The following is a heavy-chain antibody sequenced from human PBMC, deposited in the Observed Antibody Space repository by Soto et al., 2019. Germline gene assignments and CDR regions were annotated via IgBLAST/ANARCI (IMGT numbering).Heavy chain of an antibody. CDR2: ISSTTNYI. CDR1: GFTFTRYS. Sequence: SGGSLRLSCAASGFTFTRYSMNWVRQAPGKGLEWVSSISSTTNYIYYGDSMKGRFTISRDNAKNSLYLEMNSLRAEDTAVYYCARESEDLTSNFDYWGQGTLVTVSS. J-gene: IGHJ4*02. V-gene: IGHV3-21*06. CDR3: ARESEDLTSNFDY.